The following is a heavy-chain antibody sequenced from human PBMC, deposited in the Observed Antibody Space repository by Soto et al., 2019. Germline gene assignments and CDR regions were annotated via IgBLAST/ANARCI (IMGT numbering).Heavy chain of an antibody. D-gene: IGHD2-15*01. CDR1: GGSISSGGYS. Sequence: SETLSLTCAVSGGSISSGGYSWSWIRQPPGKGLEWIGYIYHSGSTYYNPSLKSRVTISVDTSKNQFSLKLSSVTAADTAVYWCDRDLPRVVSLDYWGQGTLVTVSS. CDR2: IYHSGST. CDR3: DRDLPRVVSLDY. V-gene: IGHV4-30-2*05. J-gene: IGHJ4*02.